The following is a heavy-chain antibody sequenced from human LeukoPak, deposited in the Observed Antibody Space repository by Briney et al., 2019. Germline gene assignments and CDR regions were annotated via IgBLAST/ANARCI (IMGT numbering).Heavy chain of an antibody. V-gene: IGHV4-39*01. D-gene: IGHD3-22*01. CDR3: ARQKGYSSGYYPDY. CDR1: GGSISSSSYY. Sequence: KPSETLSLTCTISGGSISSSSYYWGWIRQPPGKGLEWIGSMSYSGSTYYNPSLKSRVTMSVDTSKNQFSLNLSSVTAADTAVYYCARQKGYSSGYYPDYWGQGTLVTVTS. CDR2: MSYSGST. J-gene: IGHJ4*02.